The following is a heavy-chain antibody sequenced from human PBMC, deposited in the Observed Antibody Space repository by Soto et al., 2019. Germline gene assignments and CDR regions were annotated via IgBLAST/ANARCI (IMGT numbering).Heavy chain of an antibody. CDR2: IWYDGSNK. J-gene: IGHJ6*02. D-gene: IGHD4-17*01. CDR1: GFTFSSYG. CDR3: ARPYGNDSPQPYYYYYGMDV. V-gene: IGHV3-33*01. Sequence: GGSLRLSCAASGFTFSSYGMHWVRQAPGKGLEWVAVIWYDGSNKYYADSVKGRFTISRDNSKNTLYLQMNSLRAEDTAVYYCARPYGNDSPQPYYYYYGMDVWGQGTTVTVSS.